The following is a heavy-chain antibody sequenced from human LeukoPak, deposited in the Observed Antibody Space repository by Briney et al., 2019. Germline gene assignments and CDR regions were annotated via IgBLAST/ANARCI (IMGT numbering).Heavy chain of an antibody. CDR2: ISYDGSNK. CDR1: GFTFSGYG. D-gene: IGHD1-26*01. V-gene: IGHV3-30*03. J-gene: IGHJ4*02. CDR3: ATLLDPIYGSYFDY. Sequence: GRSLRLSCAASGFTFSGYGMHWVRQAPGKGLEWVAVISYDGSNKYYADSVKGRFTISRDNSKNTLYLQMNSLRAEDTAVYYCATLLDPIYGSYFDYWGQGTLVTVSS.